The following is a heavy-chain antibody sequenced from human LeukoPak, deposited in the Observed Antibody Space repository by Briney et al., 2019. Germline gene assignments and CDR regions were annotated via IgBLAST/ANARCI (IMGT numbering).Heavy chain of an antibody. CDR2: TYYRSKWYN. Sequence: SQTLSPTCAISGDSVSSNSAAWNWIRQSPSRGLEWLGRTYYRSKWYNDYAVSVKSRITINPDTSKNQFSLQLNSVTPEDTAVYYCARDSVQSGSSWYFHGDWFDPWGQGTLVTVSS. CDR1: GDSVSSNSAA. V-gene: IGHV6-1*01. D-gene: IGHD6-13*01. J-gene: IGHJ5*02. CDR3: ARDSVQSGSSWYFHGDWFDP.